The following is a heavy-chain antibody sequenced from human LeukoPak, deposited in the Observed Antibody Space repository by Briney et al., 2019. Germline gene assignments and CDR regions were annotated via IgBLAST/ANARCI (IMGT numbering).Heavy chain of an antibody. CDR3: VRRTYGSGWYYFDF. D-gene: IGHD6-19*01. CDR2: IYGGAIT. J-gene: IGHJ4*01. V-gene: IGHV3-66*01. Sequence: GGSLRLSCAASGFTVSTNYMTWVRQAPGKGLEWVSLIYGGAITYYADSVKGSFTISIDNSKNTLYLQMNSLRAEDTAVYYCVRRTYGSGWYYFDFWGHGTLVTVSS. CDR1: GFTVSTNY.